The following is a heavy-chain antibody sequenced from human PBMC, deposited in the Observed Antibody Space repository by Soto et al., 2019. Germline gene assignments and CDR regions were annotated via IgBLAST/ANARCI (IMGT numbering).Heavy chain of an antibody. J-gene: IGHJ4*02. D-gene: IGHD6-19*01. CDR3: TRDSSGWPD. CDR1: GFTFSGSA. CDR2: IRSKVNSYAT. Sequence: GSLRLSCAASGFTFSGSAMHWVRQTSGKGLEWVGRIRSKVNSYATAYAASVKGRFTISRDDSKNTAYLQMNSLKTEDTAVYYCTRDSSGWPDWGQGTLVTVS. V-gene: IGHV3-73*01.